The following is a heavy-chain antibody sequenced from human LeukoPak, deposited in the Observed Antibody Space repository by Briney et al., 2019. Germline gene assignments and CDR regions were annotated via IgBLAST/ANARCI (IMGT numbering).Heavy chain of an antibody. V-gene: IGHV3-20*01. J-gene: IGHJ6*03. Sequence: PGASLRLSCAAAAFTFDDYGMSWVRQLPGKGLEWVSGINWNTGSTGYAHSVKGRFTISRDNAKNSLYLQMNSLRAEDTALYHCARISLSRGWHHYYYYMDVWGKGTTVTVSS. CDR1: AFTFDDYG. CDR2: INWNTGST. D-gene: IGHD6-19*01. CDR3: ARISLSRGWHHYYYYMDV.